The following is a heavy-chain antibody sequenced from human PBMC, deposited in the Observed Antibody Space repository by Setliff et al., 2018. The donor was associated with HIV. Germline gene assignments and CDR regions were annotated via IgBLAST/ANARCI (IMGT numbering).Heavy chain of an antibody. J-gene: IGHJ4*02. CDR3: ASLFRLSGFWISFLPDY. D-gene: IGHD3-3*01. Sequence: SETLSLTCTVSGASIGSSHYYWGWIRQPPGKGLEWIGSICNTGSIHYNPSLESRVTISVDTSKNDFSLKMTSVTAADTAVYYCASLFRLSGFWISFLPDYWGQGILVTVSS. CDR1: GASIGSSHYY. V-gene: IGHV4-39*02. CDR2: ICNTGSI.